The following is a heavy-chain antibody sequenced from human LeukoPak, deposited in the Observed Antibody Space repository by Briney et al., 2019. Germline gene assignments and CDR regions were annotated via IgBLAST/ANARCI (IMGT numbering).Heavy chain of an antibody. CDR1: GFTFSSYA. CDR2: ISGSGGST. V-gene: IGHV3-23*01. CDR3: AKVRSVVPAATYYFDY. Sequence: GGSLRLSCAASGFTFSSYAMSWFRQAPGKGLEWVSAISGSGGSTYYADSVKGRFTISRDNSKNTLYLQMNSLRAEDTAVYYCAKVRSVVPAATYYFDYWGQGTLVTVPS. D-gene: IGHD2-2*01. J-gene: IGHJ4*02.